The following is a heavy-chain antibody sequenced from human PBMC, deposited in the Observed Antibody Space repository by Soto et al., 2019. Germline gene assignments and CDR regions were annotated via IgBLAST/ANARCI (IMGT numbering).Heavy chain of an antibody. J-gene: IGHJ6*02. CDR3: ARDVAFYCSGGSCYFVGSLSYYGMDV. Sequence: ASVKVSFKASGYTFTSYGISWVRQAPGQGLEWMGWISAYNGNTNYAQKLQGRVTMTTDTSTSTAYMELRSLRSDDTAVYYCARDVAFYCSGGSCYFVGSLSYYGMDVWG. CDR2: ISAYNGNT. V-gene: IGHV1-18*01. CDR1: GYTFTSYG. D-gene: IGHD2-15*01.